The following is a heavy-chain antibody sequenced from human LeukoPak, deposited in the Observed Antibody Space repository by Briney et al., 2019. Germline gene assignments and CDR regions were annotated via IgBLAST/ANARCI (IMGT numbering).Heavy chain of an antibody. CDR1: GCTFTGYY. Sequence: ASVKVSCKASGCTFTGYYMHWVRQAPGQGLEWMGWINPNSGGTNYAQKFQGRVTMTRDTSISTAYMELSRLRSDDTAVYYCAREQPGYDYVWGSHDAFDIWGQGTMVTVSS. D-gene: IGHD3-16*01. V-gene: IGHV1-2*02. J-gene: IGHJ3*02. CDR3: AREQPGYDYVWGSHDAFDI. CDR2: INPNSGGT.